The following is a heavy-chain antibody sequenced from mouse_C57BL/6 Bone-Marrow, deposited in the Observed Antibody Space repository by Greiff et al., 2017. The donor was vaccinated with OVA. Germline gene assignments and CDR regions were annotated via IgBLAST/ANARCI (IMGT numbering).Heavy chain of an antibody. CDR1: GYTFTSYW. CDR2: IDPNSGGT. D-gene: IGHD1-1*01. V-gene: IGHV1-72*01. CDR3: ARGGITTGVATRGAVDY. Sequence: VQLQQPGAELVKPGASVKLSCKASGYTFTSYWMHWVKQRPGRGLEWIGRIDPNSGGTKYHEKFKSKAPLTVDKPSSTAYMQLSSLTSEDSAVYYCARGGITTGVATRGAVDYWGQGTSVTVSS. J-gene: IGHJ4*01.